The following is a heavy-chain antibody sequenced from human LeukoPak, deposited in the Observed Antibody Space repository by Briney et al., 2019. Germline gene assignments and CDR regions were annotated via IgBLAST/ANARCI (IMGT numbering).Heavy chain of an antibody. D-gene: IGHD3-22*01. CDR3: ARAPVDYYDSSGYYSYFDY. V-gene: IGHV5-51*01. Sequence: GESLKISCKGSGYSFTSYWIGWVRQMPGKGLEWMGIIYPGDSDTRYSPSFQGQVTISADKSIGTAYLQWSSLKASDTAMYYCARAPVDYYDSSGYYSYFDYWGQGTLVTVSS. CDR1: GYSFTSYW. CDR2: IYPGDSDT. J-gene: IGHJ4*02.